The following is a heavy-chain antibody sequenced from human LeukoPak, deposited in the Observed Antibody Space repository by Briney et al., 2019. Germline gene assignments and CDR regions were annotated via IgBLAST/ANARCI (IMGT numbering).Heavy chain of an antibody. D-gene: IGHD2-15*01. CDR3: GRGESSGVDY. J-gene: IGHJ4*02. Sequence: ASVKVSCKASGYTFTRNAVHWVRQAPGQRLEWMGYIYTHNGDTKYSQKFQGRVTLTRDTSASTVYVELSSLTSEDTAVYYCGRGESSGVDYWGQGTLVTVSS. V-gene: IGHV1-3*04. CDR2: IYTHNGDT. CDR1: GYTFTRNA.